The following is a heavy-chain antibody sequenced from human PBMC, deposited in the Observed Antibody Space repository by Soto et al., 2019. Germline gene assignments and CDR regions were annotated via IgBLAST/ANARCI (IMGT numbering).Heavy chain of an antibody. V-gene: IGHV1-2*02. CDR2: ISPKSGGT. D-gene: IGHD3-9*01. CDR1: GYTFTGYY. J-gene: IGHJ4*02. Sequence: ASVKVSCKASGYTFTGYYMHWVRQAPGQGFEWMGRISPKSGGTNYAQKFQGRVAMTWDTSLNTAYMELSSLISEDTAVYYCARPQGHISDWYYFDIWGQGTLVTVSS. CDR3: ARPQGHISDWYYFDI.